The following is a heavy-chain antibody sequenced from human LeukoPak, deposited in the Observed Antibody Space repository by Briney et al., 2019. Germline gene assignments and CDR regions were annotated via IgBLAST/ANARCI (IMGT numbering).Heavy chain of an antibody. J-gene: IGHJ4*02. V-gene: IGHV3-66*01. Sequence: PGGSLRLSCAASGFTVSSNYMSWVRQAPGKGLEWVSVIYSGGSTYYADSVKGRFTISRDNSKNTLYLQMNSLRAEDTAVYYCARGTRMTTGVPGKFDYWGQGTLVTVSS. CDR3: ARGTRMTTGVPGKFDY. D-gene: IGHD4-23*01. CDR2: IYSGGST. CDR1: GFTVSSNY.